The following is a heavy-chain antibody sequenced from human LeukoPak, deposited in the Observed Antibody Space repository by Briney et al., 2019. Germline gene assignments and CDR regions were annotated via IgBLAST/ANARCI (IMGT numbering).Heavy chain of an antibody. D-gene: IGHD6-19*01. V-gene: IGHV4-34*01. CDR2: INHSGST. CDR1: GGSFSGYY. J-gene: IGHJ5*02. Sequence: SETLSLTCAVYGGSFSGYYWSWIRQPPGKGLEWIGEINHSGSTNYNPSLKSRVTMSVDTSKNQFSLKLSSVTAADTAVYYCASGSSGWYWFDPWGQGTLVTVSS. CDR3: ASGSSGWYWFDP.